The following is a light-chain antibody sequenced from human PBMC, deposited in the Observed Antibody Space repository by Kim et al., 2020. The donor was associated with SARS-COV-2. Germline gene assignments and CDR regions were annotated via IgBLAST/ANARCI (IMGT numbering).Light chain of an antibody. CDR1: QSISYW. Sequence: SASVGDRVTITCRASQSISYWLAWYQQKPGKAPKLLIYKASSLQSGVPSRFSGSGSGTEFTLTISSLQPDDFASYYCQQYSRFPYTFGQGTKLEI. V-gene: IGKV1-5*03. CDR3: QQYSRFPYT. J-gene: IGKJ2*01. CDR2: KAS.